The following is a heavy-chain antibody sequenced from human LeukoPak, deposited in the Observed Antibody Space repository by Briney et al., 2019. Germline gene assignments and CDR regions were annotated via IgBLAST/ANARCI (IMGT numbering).Heavy chain of an antibody. J-gene: IGHJ6*03. V-gene: IGHV4-59*01. CDR3: ASKGKLRSSYYYLDV. CDR1: GGSISSSY. Sequence: SETLSLTCTVSGGSISSSYWSWIRQAPGKGLEWIGWIYYIGSTNYNPSLKSRVTMSVDASNSQFSLKLTSVTAADTAVYYCASKGKLRSSYYYLDVWGIGTTVTVSS. D-gene: IGHD6-6*01. CDR2: IYYIGST.